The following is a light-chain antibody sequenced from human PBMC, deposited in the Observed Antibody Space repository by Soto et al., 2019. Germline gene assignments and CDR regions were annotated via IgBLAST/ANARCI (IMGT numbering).Light chain of an antibody. CDR3: QQYDTSPRT. Sequence: EIVLTQSPGTLSLSPGERATLSCRASQSVSSNYLAWYQQKRGQAPRLLIYGASSRATGIPTRFSGSASRTDLTLTISRLEPEDFAVYYCQQYDTSPRTFGEGTKVEI. CDR1: QSVSSNY. V-gene: IGKV3-20*01. CDR2: GAS. J-gene: IGKJ4*02.